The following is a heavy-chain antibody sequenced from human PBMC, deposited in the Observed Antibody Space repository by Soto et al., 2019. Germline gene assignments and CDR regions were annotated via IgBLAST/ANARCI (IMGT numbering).Heavy chain of an antibody. Sequence: ASVKVSCKASGYTITGYYMHWVRQAPGKGLKWMGWINPNSGGTNYAQKLQGWVTMTRDTSISTAYMELSRLRSDDTDVYYFARDSYDSSGYYHSYFDYWGQGTLVTVSS. CDR2: INPNSGGT. CDR1: GYTITGYY. CDR3: ARDSYDSSGYYHSYFDY. D-gene: IGHD3-22*01. J-gene: IGHJ4*02. V-gene: IGHV1-2*04.